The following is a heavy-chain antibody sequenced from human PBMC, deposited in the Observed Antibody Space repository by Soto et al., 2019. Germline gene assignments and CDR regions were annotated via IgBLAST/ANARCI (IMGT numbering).Heavy chain of an antibody. CDR2: ISSSGSFL. CDR3: ARDGNYHEF. CDR1: GFTFSTHA. D-gene: IGHD1-1*01. V-gene: IGHV3-21*01. J-gene: IGHJ4*02. Sequence: EVQLVESGGGRVEPGGSLRLSCAASGFTFSTHAMVWVRQAPGKGLEWVSSISSSGSFLYYVDSVEGRFTISRDDARNSVYLQMNSLRVDDTAVYYCARDGNYHEFWGQGTLVTVSS.